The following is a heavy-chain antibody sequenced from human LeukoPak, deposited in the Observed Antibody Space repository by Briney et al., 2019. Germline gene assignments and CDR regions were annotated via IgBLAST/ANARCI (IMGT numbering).Heavy chain of an antibody. Sequence: PGGSLRLSCAASGFTFSDYYMSWIRQASGKGLEWVSYISSSSSYTNYADSVKGRFTISRDNAKNSLYLEMNSLRAEDTAVYYCAKDRDSSSWYLGSCFGDSWGQGTLVTVSS. J-gene: IGHJ4*02. V-gene: IGHV3-11*05. D-gene: IGHD6-13*01. CDR1: GFTFSDYY. CDR3: AKDRDSSSWYLGSCFGDS. CDR2: ISSSSSYT.